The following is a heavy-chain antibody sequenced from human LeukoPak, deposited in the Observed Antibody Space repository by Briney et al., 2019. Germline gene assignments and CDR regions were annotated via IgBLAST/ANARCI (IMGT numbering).Heavy chain of an antibody. D-gene: IGHD6-19*01. CDR1: GFTFSSYA. CDR3: AKRVAYNSGCYWDH. V-gene: IGHV3-23*01. CDR2: ISTGGAST. Sequence: PGGSLRLSCAASGFTFSSYAMHWVRQAPGKGLEWISAISTGGASTYYADSVKGRFSISRDNSKNVLYLQMNSLRADDTAVYYCAKRVAYNSGCYWDHWGQGTLVTVSS. J-gene: IGHJ4*02.